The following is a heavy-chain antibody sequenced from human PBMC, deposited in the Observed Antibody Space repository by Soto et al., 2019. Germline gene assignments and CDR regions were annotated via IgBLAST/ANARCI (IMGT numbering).Heavy chain of an antibody. CDR1: GYTFTSYD. CDR3: ARASHTSSVYYFYHGMDV. V-gene: IGHV1-8*02. Sequence: QVQLVQSGAVVRKPGASVKVSCTASGYTFTSYDLNWVRQTTGQGLEWMGWMNPNTGSTGFAQKFQGRLTMTRDTSKSTAYVELSSLTSEDTALYYCARASHTSSVYYFYHGMDVWGQGTAVAVSS. J-gene: IGHJ6*02. D-gene: IGHD6-6*01. CDR2: MNPNTGST.